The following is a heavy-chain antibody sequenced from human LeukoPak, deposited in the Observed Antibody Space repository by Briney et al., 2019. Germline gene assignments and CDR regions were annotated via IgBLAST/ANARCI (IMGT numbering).Heavy chain of an antibody. Sequence: GGSPRLSCVVSGFTFSSYAMSWVRQAPGKGLQWVSSISGSGGRTYYEDSVKGRFTISRDNSKNTLYLQMNTLRAEDTAVYYCAKETYSSSWYYFDYWGQGTLVTVSS. CDR2: ISGSGGRT. CDR3: AKETYSSSWYYFDY. J-gene: IGHJ4*02. CDR1: GFTFSSYA. V-gene: IGHV3-23*01. D-gene: IGHD6-13*01.